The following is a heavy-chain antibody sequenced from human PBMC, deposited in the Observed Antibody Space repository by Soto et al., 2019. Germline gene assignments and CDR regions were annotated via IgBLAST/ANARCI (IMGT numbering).Heavy chain of an antibody. CDR2: ISYDGSNK. J-gene: IGHJ6*02. CDR3: ARVPIAAAVGDYYYGMDV. D-gene: IGHD6-13*01. Sequence: GGSLRLSCAASGFTFSSYAMHWVRQAPGKGLEWVAVISYDGSNKYYADSVKGRFTISRDNSKNTLYLQMNSLRAEDTAVYYCARVPIAAAVGDYYYGMDVWGQGTTVTVSS. V-gene: IGHV3-30-3*01. CDR1: GFTFSSYA.